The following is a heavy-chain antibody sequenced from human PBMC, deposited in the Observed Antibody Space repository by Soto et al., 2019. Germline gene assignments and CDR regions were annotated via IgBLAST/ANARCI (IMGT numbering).Heavy chain of an antibody. J-gene: IGHJ4*02. D-gene: IGHD3-22*01. V-gene: IGHV1-69*01. CDR2: IIPIFGTA. CDR1: GGSFNRHT. CDR3: ARGWGYDSTDYYYAY. Sequence: QVQLVQSGAEVRKPGSSVRVSCKASGGSFNRHTISWVRQAPGQGLEWMGGIIPIFGTANHAQKFQGIVTIIADESTSIVYMELSSLRSDDTAIYYCARGWGYDSTDYYYAYWGQGTLVIVSS.